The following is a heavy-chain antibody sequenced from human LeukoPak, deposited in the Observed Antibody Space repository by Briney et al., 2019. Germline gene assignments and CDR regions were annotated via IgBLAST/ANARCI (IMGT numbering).Heavy chain of an antibody. CDR1: GFTFCDYA. D-gene: IGHD5-12*01. J-gene: IGHJ4*02. V-gene: IGHV3-49*04. CDR2: IRSKAYGGTT. Sequence: GGSLRLSCTASGFTFCDYAMSWVRQAPGKGLEWVGFIRSKAYGGTTKYAASVKGRFTISRDDSKSIAYLQMTSLKTEDTAVYYCTRDPGYSGYDFVDYWGQGTLVTVSS. CDR3: TRDPGYSGYDFVDY.